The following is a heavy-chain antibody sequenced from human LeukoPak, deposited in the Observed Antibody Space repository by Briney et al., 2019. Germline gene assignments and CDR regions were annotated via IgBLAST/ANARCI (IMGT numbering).Heavy chain of an antibody. J-gene: IGHJ4*02. Sequence: GGSLRLSCGASGFTFSSQAMSWVRQAPGKGLEWVSAISGSGGSTYYADSVKGRFTISRDNSKNTLYLQMNSLRAEDTAVYYCAKGVIIMKVVVRGYYFDYWGQGTLVTVSS. CDR2: ISGSGGST. CDR3: AKGVIIMKVVVRGYYFDY. V-gene: IGHV3-23*01. CDR1: GFTFSSQA. D-gene: IGHD3-22*01.